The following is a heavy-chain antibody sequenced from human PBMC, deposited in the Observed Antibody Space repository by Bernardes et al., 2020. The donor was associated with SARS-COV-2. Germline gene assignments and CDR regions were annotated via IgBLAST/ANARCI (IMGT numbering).Heavy chain of an antibody. CDR2: INPNSGGT. V-gene: IGHV1-2*02. D-gene: IGHD3-22*01. Sequence: ASVKVSCKASGYTFTGYYIHWVRLAPGQGLEWMGWINPNSGGTNYAQKFQGRVTMTRDTSISTAYLELSSLRSDDTAVYYCALPPTNYDSHAMDVWGPGPTVTVSS. CDR3: ALPPTNYDSHAMDV. J-gene: IGHJ6*02. CDR1: GYTFTGYY.